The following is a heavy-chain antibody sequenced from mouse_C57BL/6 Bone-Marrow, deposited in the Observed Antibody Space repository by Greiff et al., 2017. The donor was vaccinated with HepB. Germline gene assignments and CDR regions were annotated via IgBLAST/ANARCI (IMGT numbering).Heavy chain of an antibody. V-gene: IGHV1-50*01. Sequence: VQLQQPGAELVKPGASVKLSCKASGYTFTSYWMQWVKQRPGQGLEWIGEIDPSDSYTNYNQKFKGKATLTVDTSSSTAYMQLSSLTSEDSAVYYCARWEGCNWAYYFDYWGQGTTHTVSS. CDR2: IDPSDSYT. J-gene: IGHJ2*01. CDR3: ARWEGCNWAYYFDY. CDR1: GYTFTSYW. D-gene: IGHD4-1*01.